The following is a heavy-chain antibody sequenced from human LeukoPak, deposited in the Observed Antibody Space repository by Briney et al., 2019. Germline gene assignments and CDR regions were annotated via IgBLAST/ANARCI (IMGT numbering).Heavy chain of an antibody. CDR3: ARLTSKVGATLDY. D-gene: IGHD1-26*01. CDR1: GYSFTSYW. V-gene: IGHV5-51*01. CDR2: IYPGDSDT. J-gene: IGHJ4*02. Sequence: GESLKISCKGSGYSFTSYWIGWGRQMPGKGLEWMGIIYPGDSDTRYSPSFQGQVTISADKSISTAYLQWSSLQASDTAMYYCARLTSKVGATLDYWGQGTLVSVSS.